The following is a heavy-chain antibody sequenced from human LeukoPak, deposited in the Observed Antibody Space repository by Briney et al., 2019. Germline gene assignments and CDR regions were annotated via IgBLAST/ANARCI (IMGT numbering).Heavy chain of an antibody. D-gene: IGHD1-26*01. CDR2: IYYSGST. CDR3: ARLAGATTFDY. Sequence: PSETLSLTCTVSGGSISSSSYYWGWIRQPPGQGLGWIGSIYYSGSTYYNPSLKSRVTISVDTSKNQFSLKLSSVTAADTAVYYCARLAGATTFDYWGQGTLVTVSS. J-gene: IGHJ4*02. V-gene: IGHV4-39*01. CDR1: GGSISSSSYY.